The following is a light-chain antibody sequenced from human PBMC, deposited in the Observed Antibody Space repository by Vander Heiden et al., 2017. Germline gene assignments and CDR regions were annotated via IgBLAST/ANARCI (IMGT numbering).Light chain of an antibody. V-gene: IGLV2-8*01. J-gene: IGLJ2*01. CDR3: SSYVGSDTVL. Sequence: QSALTQPPSAPGSPGQSVTISCTGTSSDIGGYNYVSWYQQHPGQAPKLLISEVTKRPSGVPDRFSASKSGNTASLTVSGLQAEDEADYYCSSYVGSDTVLFGGGTKLTVL. CDR1: SSDIGGYNY. CDR2: EVT.